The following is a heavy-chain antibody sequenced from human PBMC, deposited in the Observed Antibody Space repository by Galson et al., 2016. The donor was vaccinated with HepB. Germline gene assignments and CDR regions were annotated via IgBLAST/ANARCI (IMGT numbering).Heavy chain of an antibody. V-gene: IGHV3-33*01. CDR2: IWHDGSNK. Sequence: SLRLSCAASEFTFSTHGMHWVRQAPGKGLEWVALIWHDGSNKYYADSVKGRFTISRDNPKNTLYLQMNSLKVEDTAVYYCAREMHVAAAAAFDFWGRGTLVTASS. CDR1: EFTFSTHG. J-gene: IGHJ4*02. CDR3: AREMHVAAAAAFDF. D-gene: IGHD6-13*01.